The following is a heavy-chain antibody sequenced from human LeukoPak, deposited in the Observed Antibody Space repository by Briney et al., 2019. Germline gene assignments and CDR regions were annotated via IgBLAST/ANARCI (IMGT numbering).Heavy chain of an antibody. CDR1: GYTFTSYG. CDR3: ARDHYYGSGSYYYAYYYYYYMDV. D-gene: IGHD3-10*01. J-gene: IGHJ6*03. V-gene: IGHV1-18*01. Sequence: ASVKVSCKASGYTFTSYGISWVRQAPGQGLEWMGWISAYNGNTNYAQKLQGRVTMTTDTSTSTAYMELRSLRSDDTDVYYCARDHYYGSGSYYYAYYYYYYMDVWGKGTTVTISS. CDR2: ISAYNGNT.